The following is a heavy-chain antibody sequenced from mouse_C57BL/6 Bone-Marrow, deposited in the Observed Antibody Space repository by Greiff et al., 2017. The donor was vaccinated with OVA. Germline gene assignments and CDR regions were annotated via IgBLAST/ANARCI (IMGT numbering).Heavy chain of an antibody. CDR2: IDPANGTT. J-gene: IGHJ2*01. CDR3: ARWGGGYDDY. Sequence: EVQLQQSVAELVRPGASVKLSCTASGFNIKNTYMHWVKQRPEQGLEWIGRIDPANGTTKYAPKIQGKATRSAETASNTAYLQRISLTSEDTAIYYCARWGGGYDDYWGQGTTLTVSS. CDR1: GFNIKNTY. D-gene: IGHD2-2*01. V-gene: IGHV14-3*01.